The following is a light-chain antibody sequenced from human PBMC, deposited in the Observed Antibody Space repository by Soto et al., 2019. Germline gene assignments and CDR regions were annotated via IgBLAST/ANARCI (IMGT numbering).Light chain of an antibody. Sequence: EIVLTQSPATLSLSPGERATLSLMASQSVKTFLVWYQQRPGQPPRPHADDAAHRAAGIPARFSASLVGTDFTASISSREAWVAAVYYRQKRSNWPPLAFGPGRRLGIK. CDR3: QKRSNWPPLA. J-gene: IGKJ5*01. CDR2: DAA. V-gene: IGKV3-11*01. CDR1: QSVKTF.